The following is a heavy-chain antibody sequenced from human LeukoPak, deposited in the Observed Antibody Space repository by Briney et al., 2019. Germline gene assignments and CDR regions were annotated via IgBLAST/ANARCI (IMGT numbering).Heavy chain of an antibody. D-gene: IGHD2-15*01. Sequence: ASVKVSCKASGFTFTGYYMHWVRQAPGQGLEWMGWIDPNSGGTNYAQKFQGRVTLTRDTSISTAYMELSRLRSDDTAVYYCARAGYCSGGSCYALDYWGQGTLVSVSS. V-gene: IGHV1-2*02. CDR1: GFTFTGYY. J-gene: IGHJ4*02. CDR3: ARAGYCSGGSCYALDY. CDR2: IDPNSGGT.